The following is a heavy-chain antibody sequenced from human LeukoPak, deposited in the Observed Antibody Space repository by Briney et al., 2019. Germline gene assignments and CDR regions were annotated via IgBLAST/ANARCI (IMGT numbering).Heavy chain of an antibody. Sequence: PGGSLRLSCAASGFTFSSYAMSWVRQAPGKGLEWVSAISGSGGSTYYADSVKGRFTISRDNSKNTLYLQMNSLRAEDTAVYYCVKDRDSIAAAGKPLYYFDYWGQGTLVTVSS. V-gene: IGHV3-23*01. CDR1: GFTFSSYA. CDR2: ISGSGGST. D-gene: IGHD6-13*01. J-gene: IGHJ4*02. CDR3: VKDRDSIAAAGKPLYYFDY.